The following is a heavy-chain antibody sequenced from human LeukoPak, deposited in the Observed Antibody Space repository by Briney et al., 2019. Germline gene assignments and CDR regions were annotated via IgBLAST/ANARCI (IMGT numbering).Heavy chain of an antibody. CDR3: GKVESAHCSGVNCYFNWFDT. J-gene: IGHJ5*02. Sequence: ASVKVSCKASGGTFTSYAISWVRQAPGQGLEWMGGIIPIFGTTNYAQTFQDRVTITADDPPSTVYLELSSLRSEDTAVYYCGKVESAHCSGVNCYFNWFDTWGQGTLVTVSS. CDR1: GGTFTSYA. CDR2: IIPIFGTT. V-gene: IGHV1-69*13. D-gene: IGHD2-15*01.